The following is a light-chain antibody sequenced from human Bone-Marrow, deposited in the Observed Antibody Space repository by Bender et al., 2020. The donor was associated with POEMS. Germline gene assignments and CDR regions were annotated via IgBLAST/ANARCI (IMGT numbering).Light chain of an antibody. CDR1: YSNIGSNY. V-gene: IGLV1-47*01. Sequence: QSVLTQPPSASGTPGQRVTISCSGSYSNIGSNYVYWYQQFPGTAPKLLIYRNNQRPSGVPDRFSGSKSGTSASLAISGRRSEDEADYYCATWDDSLSGPVFGGGTKLTVL. J-gene: IGLJ3*02. CDR2: RNN. CDR3: ATWDDSLSGPV.